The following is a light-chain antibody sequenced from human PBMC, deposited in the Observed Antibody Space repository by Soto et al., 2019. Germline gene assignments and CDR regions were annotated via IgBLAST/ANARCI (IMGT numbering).Light chain of an antibody. Sequence: DIPMTQSPSTLSASVGDRVTITCRASQSVSGWLAWYQQKPGKAPELLIYSASTVETGVPSRFSGSGSGTEFTLTISSLRPDDFATYYCQQYESYPLIFGGGTKVEIK. J-gene: IGKJ4*01. CDR2: SAS. V-gene: IGKV1-5*03. CDR3: QQYESYPLI. CDR1: QSVSGW.